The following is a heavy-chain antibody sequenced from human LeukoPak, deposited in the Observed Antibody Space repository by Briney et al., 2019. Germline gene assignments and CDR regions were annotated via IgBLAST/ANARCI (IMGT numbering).Heavy chain of an antibody. V-gene: IGHV4-59*01. CDR1: GGSISSYY. CDR3: AREKWNDGRGFDY. D-gene: IGHD1-1*01. J-gene: IGHJ4*02. CDR2: IYYSGST. Sequence: SETLSLTCTVTGGSISSYYWSWIRQPPGKGLEWIGYIYYSGSTNYNPSLKSRVTISIDTSKNQFSLKLSSVTAADTAVYYCAREKWNDGRGFDYWGQGTLVTVSS.